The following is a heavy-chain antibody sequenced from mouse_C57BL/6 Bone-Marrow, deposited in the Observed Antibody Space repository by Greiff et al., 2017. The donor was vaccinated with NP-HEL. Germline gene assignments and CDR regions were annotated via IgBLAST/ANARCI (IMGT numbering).Heavy chain of an antibody. J-gene: IGHJ2*01. D-gene: IGHD2-3*01. CDR1: GYSITSGYY. V-gene: IGHV3-6*01. CDR2: ISYDGSN. CDR3: ARVVGGYYVSYYFDD. Sequence: EVKLQESGPGLVKPSQSLSLTCSVTGYSITSGYYWNWIRQFPGNKLEWMGYISYDGSNNYTPSLQNRISITRDTSKNQIFLKLNTVTTEDTATYYCARVVGGYYVSYYFDDGGKGTTLTVSS.